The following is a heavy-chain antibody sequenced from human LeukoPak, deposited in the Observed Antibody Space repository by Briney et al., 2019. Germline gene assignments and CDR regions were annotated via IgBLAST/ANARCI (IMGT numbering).Heavy chain of an antibody. CDR2: ISSSGSTI. V-gene: IGHV3-11*04. Sequence: GGSLRLSCAASGFTFSDYYMSWIRQAPGKGLEWVSYISSSGSTIYYADSVKGRFTISRDNAKNSLYLQMNSLRAEDTAVYYCAREGYYDILTGYLYYYYMDVWGKGTTVTVSS. CDR1: GFTFSDYY. CDR3: AREGYYDILTGYLYYYYMDV. J-gene: IGHJ6*03. D-gene: IGHD3-9*01.